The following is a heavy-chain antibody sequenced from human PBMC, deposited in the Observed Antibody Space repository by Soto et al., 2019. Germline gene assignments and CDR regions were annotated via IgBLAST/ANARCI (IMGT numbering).Heavy chain of an antibody. CDR3: AGELCGCYRGYTNEY. Sequence: ALVKVSCKASGYIFTAYDMHWVRQAPRQGSEWMGCINPNSCDTHYAQKLQGRVNMTRNTPISTANMELSRQTVDEAAVYYSAGELCGCYRGYTNEYWGQGPLVIVSS. D-gene: IGHD3-3*01. CDR1: GYIFTAYD. J-gene: IGHJ4*02. V-gene: IGHV1-2*02. CDR2: INPNSCDT.